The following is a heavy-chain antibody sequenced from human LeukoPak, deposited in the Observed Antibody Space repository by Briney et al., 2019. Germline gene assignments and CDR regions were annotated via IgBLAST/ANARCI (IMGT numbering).Heavy chain of an antibody. CDR2: IYSGGST. CDR1: GFTVSSNY. Sequence: GGSLRLSCAASGFTVSSNYMSWVRQAPGKELEWVSVIYSGGSTYYADSVKGRFTISRDNSKNTLYLQMNSLRAEDTAVYYCARERGRHFVLVTAFDSWGQGTLVTVSS. V-gene: IGHV3-53*01. J-gene: IGHJ4*02. D-gene: IGHD2-21*02. CDR3: ARERGRHFVLVTAFDS.